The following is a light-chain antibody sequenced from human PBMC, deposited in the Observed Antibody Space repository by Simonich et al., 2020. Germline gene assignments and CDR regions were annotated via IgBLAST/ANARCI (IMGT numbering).Light chain of an antibody. CDR2: EGS. CDR3: CSYAGSSTVV. CDR1: SRDVGSYNL. Sequence: QSALTQPASVSGSPGQSITIYCTGTSRDVGSYNLVSWYQQQPGKAPKRMIYEGSKRPSGVSNRSSGSKSGNTASLTISGLQAEDEADYYCCSYAGSSTVVFGGGTKLTVL. V-gene: IGLV2-23*01. J-gene: IGLJ2*01.